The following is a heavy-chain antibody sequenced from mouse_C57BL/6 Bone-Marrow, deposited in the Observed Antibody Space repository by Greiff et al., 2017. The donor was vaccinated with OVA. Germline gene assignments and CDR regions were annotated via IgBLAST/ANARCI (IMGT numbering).Heavy chain of an antibody. Sequence: EVKLMESGAELVRPGASVKLSCTASGFNIKDDYMHWVKQRPEQGLEWIGWIDPENGDTEYASKFQGKATITADTSSNTAYLQLSSLTSEDTAVYYCTITTVVGGYFDVWGTGTTVTVSS. D-gene: IGHD1-1*01. J-gene: IGHJ1*03. CDR2: IDPENGDT. CDR1: GFNIKDDY. V-gene: IGHV14-4*01. CDR3: TITTVVGGYFDV.